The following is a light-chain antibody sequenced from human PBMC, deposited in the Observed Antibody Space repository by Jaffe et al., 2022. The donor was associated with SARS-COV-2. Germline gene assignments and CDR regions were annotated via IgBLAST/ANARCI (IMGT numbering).Light chain of an antibody. CDR2: DAV. J-gene: IGKJ5*01. Sequence: ETVLTQSPATLSLSPGERATLSCRASQSVTSFLAWYQQKPGQAPRLLIYDAVNRATGIPARFSGSGSGTDFTLTISSLEPEDFAVYYCQQRNSWPITFGQGTRLEIK. CDR3: QQRNSWPIT. V-gene: IGKV3-11*01. CDR1: QSVTSF.